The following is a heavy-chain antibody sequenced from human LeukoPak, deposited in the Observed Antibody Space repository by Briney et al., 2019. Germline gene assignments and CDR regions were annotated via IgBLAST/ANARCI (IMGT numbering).Heavy chain of an antibody. D-gene: IGHD4-11*01. V-gene: IGHV4-34*01. CDR3: ARDITVPYFDY. CDR1: GGSISSYY. Sequence: PSETLSLTCTVSGGSISSYYWSWIRQPPGKGLEWIGEINHSGSTNYNPSLKSRVTISVDTSKNQFSLKLSSVTAADTAVYYCARDITVPYFDYWGQGTLVTVSS. CDR2: INHSGST. J-gene: IGHJ4*02.